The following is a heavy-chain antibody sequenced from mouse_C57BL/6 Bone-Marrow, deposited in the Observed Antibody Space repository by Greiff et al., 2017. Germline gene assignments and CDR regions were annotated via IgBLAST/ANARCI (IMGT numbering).Heavy chain of an antibody. D-gene: IGHD1-1*01. Sequence: QVQLQQPGAELVKPGASVKLSCKASGYTFTSYWMHWVKQRPGRGLEWIGRIDSNSGGTKYNEKFKSKATLTVDKPSSTAYMQVSSLRSEHSTVYYCARGGGYYGSSSYYCAMDYWGQGTSVTVSS. V-gene: IGHV1-72*01. J-gene: IGHJ4*01. CDR3: ARGGGYYGSSSYYCAMDY. CDR2: IDSNSGGT. CDR1: GYTFTSYW.